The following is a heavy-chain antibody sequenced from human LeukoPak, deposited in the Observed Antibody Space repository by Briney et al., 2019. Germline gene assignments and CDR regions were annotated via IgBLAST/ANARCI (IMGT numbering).Heavy chain of an antibody. CDR3: ARGSGETGGYYYVY. V-gene: IGHV1-69*13. J-gene: IGHJ4*02. Sequence: SVKVSCKASGGSFSRYAISWVRQAPGQGLEWMGGIIPMFGTANYAQKFQGRVTITADESTRTAYMELRTLRSEDTAIYYRARGSGETGGYYYVYWGRGTPVTVSS. CDR2: IIPMFGTA. CDR1: GGSFSRYA. D-gene: IGHD3-22*01.